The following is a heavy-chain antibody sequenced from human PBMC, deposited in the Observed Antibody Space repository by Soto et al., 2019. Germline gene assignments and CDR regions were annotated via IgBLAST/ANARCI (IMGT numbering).Heavy chain of an antibody. J-gene: IGHJ4*02. D-gene: IGHD6-13*01. CDR1: GFTFSSYG. Sequence: VGSLRLSCAASGFTFSSYGMHCVRQAPGKGLEWVAVISYDGSNKYYADSVKGRFTISRDNSKNTLYLQMNSLRAEDTAVYYCAKDRTAYSSPHYLGQGTLVNVS. CDR3: AKDRTAYSSPHY. V-gene: IGHV3-30*18. CDR2: ISYDGSNK.